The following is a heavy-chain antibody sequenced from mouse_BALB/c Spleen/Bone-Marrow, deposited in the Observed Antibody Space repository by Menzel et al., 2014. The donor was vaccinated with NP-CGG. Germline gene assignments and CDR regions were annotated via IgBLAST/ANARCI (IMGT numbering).Heavy chain of an antibody. V-gene: IGHV1S16*01. J-gene: IGHJ2*01. CDR2: INPSNDGA. CDR3: TLSRDFDY. Sequence: QVQLQQSGAELVKPGASVKLSCKAFGYTFTSYWMHWVKLRPGRGFEWIGEINPSNDGANYNEKFKRKATLTVDKSSSTAYMQLSSLTSEDSAVYYCTLSRDFDYWGQGTTLTVSS. CDR1: GYTFTSYW.